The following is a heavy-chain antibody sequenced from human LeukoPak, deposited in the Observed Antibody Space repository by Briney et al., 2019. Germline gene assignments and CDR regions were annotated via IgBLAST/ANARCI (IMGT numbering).Heavy chain of an antibody. CDR1: GFTFSSYG. V-gene: IGHV3-30*18. CDR2: ISYDGSNK. D-gene: IGHD3-10*01. J-gene: IGHJ4*02. CDR3: AKSGASKSPTRGVFDY. Sequence: GGSLRLSCAASGFTFSSYGMHWVREAPGKGLEWVAVISYDGSNKYYADSVKGRFTISRDNSKNTLYLQMNSLRAEDTAVYYCAKSGASKSPTRGVFDYWGQGTLVTVPS.